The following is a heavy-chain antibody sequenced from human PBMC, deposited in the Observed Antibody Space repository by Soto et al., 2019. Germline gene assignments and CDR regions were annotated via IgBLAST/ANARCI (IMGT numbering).Heavy chain of an antibody. CDR2: INAGNGNR. D-gene: IGHD2-15*01. CDR1: GYTLTSYA. V-gene: IGHV1-3*01. J-gene: IGHJ4*02. CDR3: ARGPGGPDGPGDY. Sequence: ASVKGSCKASGYTLTSYAMQWVRQAPGQRLEWLGWINAGNGNRKYSQRFQGRVTITRDTSASTAYMELSSLRSEDTAVYYCARGPGGPDGPGDYWGQGTLVTVSS.